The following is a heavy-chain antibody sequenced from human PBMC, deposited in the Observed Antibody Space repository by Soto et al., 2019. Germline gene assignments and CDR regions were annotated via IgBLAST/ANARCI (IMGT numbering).Heavy chain of an antibody. V-gene: IGHV1-18*01. CDR3: ARSRITGYSSGWSLFDY. CDR2: ISAYNGNT. CDR1: GRTFSSYA. D-gene: IGHD6-19*01. Sequence: ASVKVSCKASGRTFSSYAISWVRQAPGQGLEWMGWISAYNGNTNYAQKLQGRVTMTTDTSTSTAYMELRSLRSDDTAVYYCARSRITGYSSGWSLFDYWGQGTLVTVSS. J-gene: IGHJ4*02.